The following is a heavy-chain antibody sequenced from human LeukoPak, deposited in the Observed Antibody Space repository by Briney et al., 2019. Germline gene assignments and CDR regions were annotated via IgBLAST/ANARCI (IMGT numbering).Heavy chain of an antibody. V-gene: IGHV3-23*01. CDR2: ISGSGTST. CDR3: AKDSSITMIVTLLFDY. CDR1: GFTFSSYA. J-gene: IGHJ4*02. Sequence: GGSLRLSCAASGFTFSSYAMSWVRQAPGKGLEWVSAISGSGTSTYYGDSVKGRFTISRDNSKNTLYLRMNSLRAEDTAVYYCAKDSSITMIVTLLFDYWGQGTLVTVSS. D-gene: IGHD3-22*01.